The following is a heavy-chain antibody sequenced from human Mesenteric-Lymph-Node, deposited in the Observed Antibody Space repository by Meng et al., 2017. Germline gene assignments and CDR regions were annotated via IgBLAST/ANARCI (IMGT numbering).Heavy chain of an antibody. Sequence: AETLSLTCAVFGGSFRGYYWSWIRQPPGKGLEWIGEINHSGRTNYNPSLKSRVTLSVDTSKNQFSLKLSSVTAADTAVYYCARGGDIVVVVAAVFDYWGQGTLVTVSS. CDR1: GGSFRGYY. CDR3: ARGGDIVVVVAAVFDY. CDR2: INHSGRT. D-gene: IGHD2-15*01. J-gene: IGHJ4*02. V-gene: IGHV4-34*01.